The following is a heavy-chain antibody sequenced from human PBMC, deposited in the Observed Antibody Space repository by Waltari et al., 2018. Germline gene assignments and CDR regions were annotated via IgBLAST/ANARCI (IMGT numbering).Heavy chain of an antibody. CDR1: GFTFSNFG. J-gene: IGHJ4*02. D-gene: IGHD2-2*02. V-gene: IGHV3-30*02. Sequence: QVNLVESGGGVVQPGGSLRLSCATSGFTFSNFGMHWVRQAPGKGWGWVAFIWFEGSDKFYADSVRGRFTISRDNSARTLYLDMDSLRLDDTAMYYCAKDAFGNTYLDFWGQGTLVTVSS. CDR3: AKDAFGNTYLDF. CDR2: IWFEGSDK.